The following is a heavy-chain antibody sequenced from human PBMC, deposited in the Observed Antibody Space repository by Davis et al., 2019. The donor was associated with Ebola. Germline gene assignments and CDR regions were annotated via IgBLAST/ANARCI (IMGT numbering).Heavy chain of an antibody. Sequence: SVNVSCKASGGTFSSYAISWVRQAPGQGLEWLGWINAGNGNTKYSQKFQGRVTITRDTSASTAYMELSSLRSEDTAVYYCARGVVVPAAPTYYYYGMDVWGQGTTVTVSS. V-gene: IGHV1-3*01. CDR1: GGTFSSYA. CDR2: INAGNGNT. CDR3: ARGVVVPAAPTYYYYGMDV. J-gene: IGHJ6*02. D-gene: IGHD2-2*01.